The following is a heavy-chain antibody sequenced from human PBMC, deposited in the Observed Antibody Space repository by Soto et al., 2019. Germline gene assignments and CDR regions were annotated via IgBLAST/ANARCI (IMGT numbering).Heavy chain of an antibody. D-gene: IGHD3-16*01. J-gene: IGHJ5*02. CDR3: ARSPFGSHGWFDP. CDR2: ISAYNGNT. CDR1: GYTFSRYC. V-gene: IGHV1-18*01. Sequence: GASGKVSCQASGYTFSRYCISWVRQAPGQGLEWMGWISAYNGNTNYAQKLQGRVTMTTDTSTSTAYMELRSLRSDDTAVYYCARSPFGSHGWFDPWGQGTLVNVSS.